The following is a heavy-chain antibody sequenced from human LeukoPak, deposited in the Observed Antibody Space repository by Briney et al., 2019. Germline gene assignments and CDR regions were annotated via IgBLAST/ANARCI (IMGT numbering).Heavy chain of an antibody. V-gene: IGHV1-46*01. CDR3: ARDIVGATTETFDY. Sequence: GASVKVSCKASGYTFTSYYMHWVRQAPGQGLEWMGIINPSGGSTSYAQKFQGRVTLTRDTSARTVYMELSSLRSEDTAFYYCARDIVGATTETFDYWGQGTLVTVSS. J-gene: IGHJ4*02. CDR2: INPSGGST. CDR1: GYTFTSYY. D-gene: IGHD1-26*01.